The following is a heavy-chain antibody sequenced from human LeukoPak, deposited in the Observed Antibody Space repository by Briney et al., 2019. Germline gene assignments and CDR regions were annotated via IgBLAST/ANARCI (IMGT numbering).Heavy chain of an antibody. J-gene: IGHJ1*01. CDR2: IKQDGSEK. D-gene: IGHD2-2*01. Sequence: GGSLRLSCAASGFTFSSYWMSWVRQAPGKGLEWVANIKQDGSEKYYVDSVKGRFTISRDNAKNSLYLQMNSLRAEDTAVYYCASGYCSSTSCYLKYFQHWGQGTLVTVSS. V-gene: IGHV3-7*01. CDR1: GFTFSSYW. CDR3: ASGYCSSTSCYLKYFQH.